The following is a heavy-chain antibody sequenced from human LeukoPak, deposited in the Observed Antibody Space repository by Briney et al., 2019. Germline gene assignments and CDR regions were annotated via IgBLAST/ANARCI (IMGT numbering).Heavy chain of an antibody. V-gene: IGHV4-34*01. D-gene: IGHD3-16*01. Sequence: SETLSLTCAVYGGSFSGYYWSWIRQPPGKGLEWIGGINHSGSTNYNPSLKSRITISVDTSKNQFSLKLSSVTAADTAMYFCARDPFLYRDAFDIWGQGTMVTVSS. J-gene: IGHJ3*02. CDR2: INHSGST. CDR3: ARDPFLYRDAFDI. CDR1: GGSFSGYY.